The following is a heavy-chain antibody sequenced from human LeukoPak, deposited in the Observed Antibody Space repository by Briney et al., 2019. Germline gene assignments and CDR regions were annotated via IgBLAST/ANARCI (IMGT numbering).Heavy chain of an antibody. V-gene: IGHV3-30*04. J-gene: IGHJ4*02. D-gene: IGHD6-13*01. CDR3: ARENKPFSSWYYFDY. Sequence: GGSLRLSCAASGFTFSSYAMHWVRQAPGKGLEWVAVISFDGSNKYYADSVKGRFTISRDNSKNTVFLQMNSLRAEDTAVYYCARENKPFSSWYYFDYWGQGTLVTVSS. CDR1: GFTFSSYA. CDR2: ISFDGSNK.